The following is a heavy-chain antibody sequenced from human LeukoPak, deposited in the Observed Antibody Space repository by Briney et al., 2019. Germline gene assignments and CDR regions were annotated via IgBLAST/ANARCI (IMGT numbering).Heavy chain of an antibody. V-gene: IGHV4-59*12. CDR1: GGSISSYY. Sequence: SETLSLTCTVSGGSISSYYWSWIRQPPGKGLEWIGYIYYSGSTNYNPSLKSRVTISVDTSKNQFSLKLSSVTAADTAVYYCAREGNIVVVPATHYYYYYMDVWGKGTTVTVSS. CDR2: IYYSGST. D-gene: IGHD2-2*01. J-gene: IGHJ6*03. CDR3: AREGNIVVVPATHYYYYYMDV.